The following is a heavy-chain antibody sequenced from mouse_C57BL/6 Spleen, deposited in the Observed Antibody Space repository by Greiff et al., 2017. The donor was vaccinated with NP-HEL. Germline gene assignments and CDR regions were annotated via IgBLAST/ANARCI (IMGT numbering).Heavy chain of an antibody. V-gene: IGHV1-62-2*01. CDR3: ARHGSTVVGRDYYAMDY. D-gene: IGHD1-1*01. Sequence: QVQLKESGAELVKPGASVKLSCKASGYTFTEYTIHWVKQRSGQGLEWIGWFYPGSGSIKYNEKFKDKATLTADKSSSTVYMELSRLTSEDSAVYFCARHGSTVVGRDYYAMDYWGQGTSVTVSS. CDR2: FYPGSGSI. J-gene: IGHJ4*01. CDR1: GYTFTEYT.